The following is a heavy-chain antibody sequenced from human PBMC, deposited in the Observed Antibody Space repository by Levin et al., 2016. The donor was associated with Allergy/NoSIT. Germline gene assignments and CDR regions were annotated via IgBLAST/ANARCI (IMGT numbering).Heavy chain of an antibody. CDR2: ISYDGSNK. D-gene: IGHD3-10*01. J-gene: IGHJ4*02. Sequence: WIRQPPGKGLEWVAVISYDGSNKYYADSVKGRFTISRDNSKNTLYLQMNSLRAEDTAVYYCAKAGRWWGQGTLVTVSS. V-gene: IGHV3-30*18. CDR3: AKAGRW.